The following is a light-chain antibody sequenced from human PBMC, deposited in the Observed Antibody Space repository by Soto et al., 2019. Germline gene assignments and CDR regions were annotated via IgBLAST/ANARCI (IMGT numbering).Light chain of an antibody. J-gene: IGKJ3*01. Sequence: EIVLKQSQGTLSLSPGERATLSCRASQSVGSSYLACYQQKPGQSPRVLIYGASSRATGIPDRFSGSGSGTDFTLTISRLEPEDFAVYYCQHYATSPFTFGPGTKVDIK. CDR3: QHYATSPFT. V-gene: IGKV3-20*01. CDR2: GAS. CDR1: QSVGSSY.